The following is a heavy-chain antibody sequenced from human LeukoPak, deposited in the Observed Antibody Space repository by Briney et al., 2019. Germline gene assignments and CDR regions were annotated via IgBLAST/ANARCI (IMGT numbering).Heavy chain of an antibody. V-gene: IGHV4-39*01. CDR1: GGSISSSSYF. CDR3: ARLVHFTMVRGAHFDY. CDR2: IYYSGST. J-gene: IGHJ4*02. Sequence: SETLSLTCTVSGGSISSSSYFWGWIRQPPGKGLEWIGGIYYSGSTYYNPSLKNRVTVSVDTSKNQFSLKLSSVTAADTAVYYCARLVHFTMVRGAHFDYCGQGTLVTASS. D-gene: IGHD3-10*01.